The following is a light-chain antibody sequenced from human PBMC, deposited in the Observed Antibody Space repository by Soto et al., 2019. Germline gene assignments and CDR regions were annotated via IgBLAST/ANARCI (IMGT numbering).Light chain of an antibody. V-gene: IGKV1-39*01. CDR1: QTVNNNY. CDR2: IAS. CDR3: QQTSSFPLS. Sequence: IQMSQSPSSLSASVGDRVSITCRASQTVNNNYVNWYQQKPGEAPKLLIYIASGLQSGAPSRFNGSGSGTDFTLHINSLQPDDVATYFCQQTSSFPLSFGGGTKVEIK. J-gene: IGKJ4*01.